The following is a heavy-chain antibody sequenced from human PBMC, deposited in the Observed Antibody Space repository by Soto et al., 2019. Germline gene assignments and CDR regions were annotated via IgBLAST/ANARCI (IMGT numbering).Heavy chain of an antibody. D-gene: IGHD3-10*01. Sequence: ASVRVSGKASGYTFTSYYMHWVRQAPGQGRGWMGIINPSGGSTSYAQKFQGRVTMTRDRCTGAVYMELSSLRSEATSVSYCARHQHYGSGSYYYYYYGTDVWGQGITANVSS. V-gene: IGHV1-46*01. CDR2: INPSGGST. CDR3: ARHQHYGSGSYYYYYYGTDV. CDR1: GYTFTSYY. J-gene: IGHJ6*02.